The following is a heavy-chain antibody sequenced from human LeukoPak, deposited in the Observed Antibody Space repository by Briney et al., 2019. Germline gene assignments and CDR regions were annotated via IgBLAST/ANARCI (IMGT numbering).Heavy chain of an antibody. J-gene: IGHJ4*02. V-gene: IGHV3-53*04. Sequence: PGGSLRLSCAASGFTFSSYAMSWVRQAPGKGLEWVSVIYSGGSTYYADSVKGRFTISRHNSKNTLYLQMNSLRAEDTAVYYCARVVDTAMVDYWGQGTLVTVSS. CDR1: GFTFSSYA. CDR3: ARVVDTAMVDY. D-gene: IGHD5-18*01. CDR2: IYSGGST.